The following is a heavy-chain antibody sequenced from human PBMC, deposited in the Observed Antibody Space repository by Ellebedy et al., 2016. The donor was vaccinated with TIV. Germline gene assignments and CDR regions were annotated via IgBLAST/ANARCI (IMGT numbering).Heavy chain of an antibody. Sequence: PGGSLRLSCTASGFTFSDYSMNWVRQAPGRGLEWVSRIGSDGIGTSYADSVKGRFTISRDNAKNTLFLQMNSLRAEDTALYYCARVYCSGATCPAAFDIWGQGTMVTVSS. D-gene: IGHD2-15*01. CDR2: IGSDGIGT. J-gene: IGHJ3*02. CDR3: ARVYCSGATCPAAFDI. V-gene: IGHV3-74*01. CDR1: GFTFSDYS.